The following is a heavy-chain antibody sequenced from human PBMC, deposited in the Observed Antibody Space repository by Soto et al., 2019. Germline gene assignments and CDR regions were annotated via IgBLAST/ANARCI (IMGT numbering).Heavy chain of an antibody. CDR3: ATAEQLPFDY. CDR1: GGSISSYY. D-gene: IGHD6-6*01. V-gene: IGHV4-59*08. J-gene: IGHJ4*02. Sequence: QVQLQESGPGLVKPSETLSLTCTVSGGSISSYYWSWIRQPPGKGLEWIGYIYYSGSTNYNPSLRSRVTISVDTTKNQFSLKRSFVTAAAAAVYYCATAEQLPFDYWGQGTLVTVSS. CDR2: IYYSGST.